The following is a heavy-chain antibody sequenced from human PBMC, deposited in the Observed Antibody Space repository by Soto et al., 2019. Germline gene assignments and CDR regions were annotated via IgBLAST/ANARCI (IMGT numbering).Heavy chain of an antibody. Sequence: PSETLSLTCTVSGGSISTSGDYWVWIRQPPGKGLEFIGSVYYRGNTYYNPSLQTRVTISLDKSKSQFSLKLNSVTAADSAVYFCARLEGLATISYYFDFWGQGALVTVSS. D-gene: IGHD3-9*01. CDR1: GGSISTSGDY. CDR3: ARLEGLATISYYFDF. CDR2: VYYRGNT. V-gene: IGHV4-39*01. J-gene: IGHJ4*02.